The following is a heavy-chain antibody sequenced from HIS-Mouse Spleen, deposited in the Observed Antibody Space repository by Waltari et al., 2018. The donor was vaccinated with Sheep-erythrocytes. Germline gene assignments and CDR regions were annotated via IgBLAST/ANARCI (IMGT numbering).Heavy chain of an antibody. CDR2: IVYSGST. V-gene: IGHV4-39*07. Sequence: QLQLQESGPGLVKPSETLSLTCTVSGGSISSSSYYWGWIRQPPGKGLEWIGSIVYSGSTYSTPSLKSRVTISVDTSKNQFSLRLSSVTAADTAVYYCARDQSALDYWGQGTLVTVSS. CDR3: ARDQSALDY. J-gene: IGHJ4*02. CDR1: GGSISSSSYY.